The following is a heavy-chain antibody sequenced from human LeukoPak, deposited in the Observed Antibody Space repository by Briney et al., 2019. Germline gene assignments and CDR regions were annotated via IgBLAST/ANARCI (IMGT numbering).Heavy chain of an antibody. D-gene: IGHD6-19*01. J-gene: IGHJ5*02. CDR3: ARKKGFSTGWYVPGEGLDP. V-gene: IGHV3-48*03. Sequence: GGSLRLSCTVSGFTFSAYEMTWVREAPGKGPEWLSFISVSGSTTHYADSVKGRFTVFRDNANNSLYLQMNSLRAEDTALYYCARKKGFSTGWYVPGEGLDPWGQGTLVTVSS. CDR1: GFTFSAYE. CDR2: ISVSGSTT.